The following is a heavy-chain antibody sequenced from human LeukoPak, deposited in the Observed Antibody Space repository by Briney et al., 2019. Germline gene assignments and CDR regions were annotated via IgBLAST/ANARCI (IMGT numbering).Heavy chain of an antibody. CDR1: GYTFTSYY. CDR3: ARERITMVRGVIIEGYGMDV. J-gene: IGHJ6*02. D-gene: IGHD3-10*01. Sequence: ASVKVSCKASGYTFTSYYMHWVRQAPGQGLEWMGIINPSGGSTSYAQKFQGRVTMTRDTSTSTVYMELSSPRSEDTAVYYCARERITMVRGVIIEGYGMDVWGQGTTVTVSS. V-gene: IGHV1-46*01. CDR2: INPSGGST.